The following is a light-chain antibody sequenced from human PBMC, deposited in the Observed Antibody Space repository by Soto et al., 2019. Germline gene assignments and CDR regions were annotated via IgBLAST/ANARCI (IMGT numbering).Light chain of an antibody. CDR1: SSDVGGYNY. J-gene: IGLJ1*01. CDR3: SSFTGTSYV. Sequence: QSALTQPASVSGSPGQSITISCTGTSSDVGGYNYVSWYQQYPGKAPKLMVCDVSNRPSGVSNRFSGSKSGNTASLTISGLQAEDEADYYCSSFTGTSYVFGTGTKVTVL. CDR2: DVS. V-gene: IGLV2-14*01.